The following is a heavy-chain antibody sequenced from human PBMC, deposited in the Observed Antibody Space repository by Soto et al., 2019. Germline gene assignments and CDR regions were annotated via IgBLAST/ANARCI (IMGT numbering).Heavy chain of an antibody. J-gene: IGHJ4*01. CDR3: ARGEQYSGRIFDY. CDR2: TYYRYKLYY. V-gene: IGHV6-1*01. Sequence: SPTLSLTCAITGDSVSSNSAGWSWVRKSPSRGLEWLGRTYYRYKLYYEYAVSVRGRITINPDTSKNQYSQQLNSVTPEDTSVYFCARGEQYSGRIFDYWGQGTRVTV. D-gene: IGHD1-26*01. CDR1: GDSVSSNSAG.